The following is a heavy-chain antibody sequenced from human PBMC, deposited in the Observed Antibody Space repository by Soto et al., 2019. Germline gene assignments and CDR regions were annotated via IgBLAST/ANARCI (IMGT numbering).Heavy chain of an antibody. CDR2: IYPGDSDP. CDR1: GYSFTSYW. V-gene: IGHV5-51*01. Sequence: GESLKIPCKSSGYSFTSYWIGWGRQMPGKGLEWMRIIYPGDSDPRYSPSLQGQVTISAEKSSRTADLPWVSLRASDAAMYDCARGSGDSDGYFDYWGQGTLVTVSS. D-gene: IGHD5-18*01. J-gene: IGHJ4*02. CDR3: ARGSGDSDGYFDY.